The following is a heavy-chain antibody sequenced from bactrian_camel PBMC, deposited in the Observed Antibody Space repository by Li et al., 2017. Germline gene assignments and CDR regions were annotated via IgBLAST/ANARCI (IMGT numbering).Heavy chain of an antibody. CDR1: GYTDDGHC. D-gene: IGHD3*01. J-gene: IGHJ4*01. V-gene: IGHV3S53*01. CDR2: IGSDRAT. Sequence: HVQLVESGGGSVRAGTSLTLTCVTSGYTDDGHCMGWFRQVPGKQREKVALIGSDRATHYSQSVKGRFTISKDSAKNTLYLQMNNLKPEDTAIYYCAADRHLGRLSAIQAAGIMKPAGGHWVEEALDVWARGPRSPSP.